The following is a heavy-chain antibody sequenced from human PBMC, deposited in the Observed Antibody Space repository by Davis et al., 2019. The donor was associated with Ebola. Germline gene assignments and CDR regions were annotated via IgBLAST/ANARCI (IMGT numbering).Heavy chain of an antibody. V-gene: IGHV1-3*01. CDR1: AYTFTSYA. Sequence: ASVKVSCKASAYTFTSYAMHWVRQAPGHRLEWMGWNNAGNGNTKYSQKFQGRVTITRDTSASTAYMELSSLRSEDTAVYYCAAGGRPYYDSSGYYWGPNWFDPWGQGTLVTVSS. CDR3: AAGGRPYYDSSGYYWGPNWFDP. J-gene: IGHJ5*02. D-gene: IGHD3-22*01. CDR2: NNAGNGNT.